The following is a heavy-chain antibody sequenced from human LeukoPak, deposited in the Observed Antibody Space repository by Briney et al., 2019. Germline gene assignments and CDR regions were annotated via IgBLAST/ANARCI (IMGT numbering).Heavy chain of an antibody. J-gene: IGHJ5*02. CDR3: ASYYYGSGSLNWFDP. Sequence: SETLSLTCTVSGGSVSSGSYYWSWIRQPPGKGLEWIGYIYYSGSTHHNPSLKSRVTISVDTSKNQFSLKLSSVTAADTAVYYCASYYYGSGSLNWFDPWGQGTLVTVSS. CDR1: GGSVSSGSYY. D-gene: IGHD3-10*01. V-gene: IGHV4-61*01. CDR2: IYYSGST.